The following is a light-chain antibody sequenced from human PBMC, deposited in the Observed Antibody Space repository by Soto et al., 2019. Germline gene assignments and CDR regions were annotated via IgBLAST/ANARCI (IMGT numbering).Light chain of an antibody. CDR3: CSHTSINTWV. CDR2: DVS. Sequence: QSALTQPASVSGSPGQSITISYTGTSSDVGASNSVSWYQQHPGKSPKLLIYDVSSRPSGVSNRFSGSKSGNTASLTISGLQAEDEADYYCCSHTSINTWVFGGGTKLTVL. V-gene: IGLV2-14*01. CDR1: SSDVGASNS. J-gene: IGLJ3*02.